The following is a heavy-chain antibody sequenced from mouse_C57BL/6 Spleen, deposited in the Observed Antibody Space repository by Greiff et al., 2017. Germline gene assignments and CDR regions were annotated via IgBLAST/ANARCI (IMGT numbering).Heavy chain of an antibody. Sequence: QVQLQQPGAELVKPGASVKLSCKASGYTFTSYWMQWVKQRPGQGLEWIGEIDPSDSYTNYNQKFKGKATLTVDTSSSTAYMQLSSLTSEDSAVYYCARWYYGTPDYWSQGTTLTVSS. CDR1: GYTFTSYW. CDR3: ARWYYGTPDY. D-gene: IGHD1-1*01. J-gene: IGHJ2*01. V-gene: IGHV1-50*01. CDR2: IDPSDSYT.